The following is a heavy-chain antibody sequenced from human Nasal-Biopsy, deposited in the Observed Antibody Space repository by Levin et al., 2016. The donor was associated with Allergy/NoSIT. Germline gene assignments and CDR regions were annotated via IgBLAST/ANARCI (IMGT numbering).Heavy chain of an antibody. CDR2: ISGRGVT. Sequence: GESLKISCVASGFTFSTNIMMWVRQAPGKGLEWVSEISGRGVTNYADSVKGRFTVSRDNDKNTLYLQMNSLRAEDTAMYFCAKDEWHCTDGVCPHYFDYWGQGILVTVSS. D-gene: IGHD2-8*01. CDR1: GFTFSTNI. V-gene: IGHV3-23*01. J-gene: IGHJ4*02. CDR3: AKDEWHCTDGVCPHYFDY.